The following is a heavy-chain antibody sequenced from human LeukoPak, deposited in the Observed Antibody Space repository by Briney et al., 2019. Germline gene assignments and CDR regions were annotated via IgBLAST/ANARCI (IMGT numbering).Heavy chain of an antibody. CDR2: IYTSRST. V-gene: IGHV4-61*02. CDR3: ARVGLRGDDY. Sequence: SQTLSLTCTLSVDSISIGSYYWRSIRQPAGKGLEWIGRIYTSRSTDYNPTLKIRVTTSIATSTNHLPLNMSPATATASDYCSCARVGLRGDDYWGQGTLVTVSS. J-gene: IGHJ4*02. D-gene: IGHD4-17*01. CDR1: VDSISIGSYY.